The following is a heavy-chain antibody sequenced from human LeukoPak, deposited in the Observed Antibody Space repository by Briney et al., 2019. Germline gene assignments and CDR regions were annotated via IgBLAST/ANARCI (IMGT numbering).Heavy chain of an antibody. CDR1: GFTFSSYS. Sequence: PGGSLRLSYAASGFTFSSYSMNWVRQAPGKGLEWVSSISSSSSYIYYADSVKGRFTISRDNAKNSLNLQMNSLRAEDTAVYYCARAGVEWLVSGYYYYMDVWGKGTTVTVSS. J-gene: IGHJ6*03. V-gene: IGHV3-21*01. CDR3: ARAGVEWLVSGYYYYMDV. CDR2: ISSSSSYI. D-gene: IGHD3-3*01.